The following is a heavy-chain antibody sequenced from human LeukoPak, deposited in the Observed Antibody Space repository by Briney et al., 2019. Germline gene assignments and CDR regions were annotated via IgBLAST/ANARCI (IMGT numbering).Heavy chain of an antibody. CDR3: AKRDLGY. J-gene: IGHJ4*02. CDR2: ISSSGGST. CDR1: GFTFSSYA. Sequence: GGSLRLSCAASGFTFSSYAMSWVRQAPGKGLEWVSTISSSGGSTYYADSVKGRSTISRDNSKNTLFLQMHSLRAEDTAVYYCAKRDLGYWGQGTLVTVSS. V-gene: IGHV3-23*01.